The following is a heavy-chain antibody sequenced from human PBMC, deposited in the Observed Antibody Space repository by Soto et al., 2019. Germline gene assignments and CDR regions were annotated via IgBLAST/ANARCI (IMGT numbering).Heavy chain of an antibody. CDR1: GFTFSNYP. CDR3: AKRAFYGSGIPNYYGMDG. V-gene: IGHV3-23*01. D-gene: IGHD3-10*01. J-gene: IGHJ6*02. Sequence: EVHLLESGGGLVQPGGSLRLSCAASGFTFSNYPMTWVRQAPGKGLEWVSVISGTGGGTNNADSAKGRFTTSRDNSQNTLYLQMNSLRAEDTAVYDCAKRAFYGSGIPNYYGMDGWGQGTAVTVSS. CDR2: ISGTGGGT.